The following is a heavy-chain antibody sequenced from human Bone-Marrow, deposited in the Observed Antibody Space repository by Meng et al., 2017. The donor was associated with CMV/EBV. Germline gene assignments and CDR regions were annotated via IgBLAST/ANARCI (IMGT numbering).Heavy chain of an antibody. J-gene: IGHJ4*02. CDR2: IYYSGISWYGST. CDR1: GGSFSGYY. CDR3: ARRTFIVGEPWDY. Sequence: SETLSLTCAVYGGSFSGYYWSWIRQPPGKGLDWIGSIYYSGISWYGSTYYNPSLKSRVTISVETSKNQFSLKLSSVTAADTAVYFCARRTFIVGEPWDYWGLGTLVTVSS. V-gene: IGHV4-34*01. D-gene: IGHD1-26*01.